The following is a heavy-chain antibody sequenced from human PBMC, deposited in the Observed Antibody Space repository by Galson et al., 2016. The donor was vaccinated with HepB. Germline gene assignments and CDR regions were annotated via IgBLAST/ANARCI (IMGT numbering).Heavy chain of an antibody. CDR1: GDSIGSGYW. Sequence: SETLSLTCDVSGDSIGSGYWWSWVRQPPGKGLEWIGEIYHSGLTNYNPSFESRVSMSVDKSKNQLSLNLKSVTAADTALYYCARSGNYPLRELYFVYWGQGTLVAVSS. CDR3: ARSGNYPLRELYFVY. D-gene: IGHD3-3*01. V-gene: IGHV4-4*02. J-gene: IGHJ4*02. CDR2: IYHSGLT.